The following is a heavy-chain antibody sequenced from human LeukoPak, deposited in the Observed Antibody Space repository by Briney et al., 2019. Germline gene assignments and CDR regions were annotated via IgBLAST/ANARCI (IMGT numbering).Heavy chain of an antibody. V-gene: IGHV3-53*01. CDR3: ARGSGLYYIH. D-gene: IGHD1-26*01. Sequence: GGSLRLSCAASDFTVSSNYMSWVRQAPGKGLEWVSIIYAGGTTYYADSVKGRFTISRDNSKNTLYLQMNSLRAEDTAVYYCARGSGLYYIHWGQGTLVTVSS. J-gene: IGHJ4*02. CDR1: DFTVSSNY. CDR2: IYAGGTT.